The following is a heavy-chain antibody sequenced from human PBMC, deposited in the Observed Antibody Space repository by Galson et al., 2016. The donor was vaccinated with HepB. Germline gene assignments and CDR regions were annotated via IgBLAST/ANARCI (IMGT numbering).Heavy chain of an antibody. CDR2: ISAYNGNT. J-gene: IGHJ6*04. V-gene: IGHV1-18*01. CDR1: GYTFTNYG. D-gene: IGHD2-15*01. CDR3: ASCSAGSCYSGGYYYYGMDV. Sequence: SVKVSCKAFGYTFTNYGISWVRQAPGQGLEWMGWISAYNGNTNYVQNLQGRVTMTTDTSTTTVYMELRSLTSDDTAVYYCASCSAGSCYSGGYYYYGMDVWGKGTTVTVSS.